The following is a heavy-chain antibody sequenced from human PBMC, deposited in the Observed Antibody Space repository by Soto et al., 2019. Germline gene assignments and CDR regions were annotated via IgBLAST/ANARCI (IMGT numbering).Heavy chain of an antibody. CDR1: GFTFSSYA. V-gene: IGHV3-23*01. Sequence: EVQLLESGGGLVQPGGSLRLSCAASGFTFSSYAMSWVRQAPGKGLEWVSAISGSGGSTYYADSVKGRFTISRDNSKNTLYLQMNSLRAEDTAVYYCAKVPRDYGDDVGNAFDIWGQGTMVTVSS. CDR3: AKVPRDYGDDVGNAFDI. J-gene: IGHJ3*02. CDR2: ISGSGGST. D-gene: IGHD4-17*01.